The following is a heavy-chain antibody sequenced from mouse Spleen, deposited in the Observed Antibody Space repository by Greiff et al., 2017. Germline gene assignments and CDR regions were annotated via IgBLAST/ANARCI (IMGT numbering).Heavy chain of an antibody. D-gene: IGHD2-1*01. CDR1: GYTFTDYY. CDR3: AREYGNRGYFDV. CDR2: IYPGSGNT. J-gene: IGHJ1*01. Sequence: QVQLQQSGAELVRPGASVKLSCKASGYTFTDYYINWVKQRPGQGLEWIARIYPGSGNTYYNEKFKGKATLTAEKSSSTAYMQLSSLTSEDSAVYFCAREYGNRGYFDVWGAGTTVTVSS. V-gene: IGHV1-76*01.